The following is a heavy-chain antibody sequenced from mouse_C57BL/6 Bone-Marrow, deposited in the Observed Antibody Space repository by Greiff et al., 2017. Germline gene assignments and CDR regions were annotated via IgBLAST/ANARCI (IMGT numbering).Heavy chain of an antibody. CDR3: ARWLLGMDY. V-gene: IGHV1-63*01. Sequence: QVQLQQSGAELVRPGTSVKMSCKASGYTFTNYWIGWAKQRPGHGLEWIGGIYPGGGCTNYNEKFKGKATLTADKSSSTAYMQFSSLTSEDSAVYYCARWLLGMDYWGQGTSVTVSS. D-gene: IGHD2-3*01. J-gene: IGHJ4*01. CDR2: IYPGGGCT. CDR1: GYTFTNYW.